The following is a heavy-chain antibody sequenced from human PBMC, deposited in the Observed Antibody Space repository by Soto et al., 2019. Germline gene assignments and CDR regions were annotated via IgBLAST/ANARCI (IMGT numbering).Heavy chain of an antibody. CDR2: IYYSGST. CDR1: GCSISSSSYY. Sequence: SETLSLTCTFSGCSISSSSYYLSWIRQPPGKGLEWIGYIYYSGSTNYNPSLKSRVTISVDTSKNQFSLKLSSVTAADTAVYYCARELFGRSVWFDPWGQGTLVTVSS. CDR3: ARELFGRSVWFDP. D-gene: IGHD3-10*01. J-gene: IGHJ5*02. V-gene: IGHV4-61*01.